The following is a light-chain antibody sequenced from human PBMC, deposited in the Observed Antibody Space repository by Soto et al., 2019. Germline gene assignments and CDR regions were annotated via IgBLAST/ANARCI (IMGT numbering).Light chain of an antibody. CDR1: QSVSSTS. CDR3: QQHVSSGT. V-gene: IGKV3-20*01. Sequence: EIVLTQSPGTLSLSPGERATLSCRASQSVSSTSLAWYQQKPGQAPRLLIYGASTRATGIPDRFSGSGSGTDFTLTISRLEPEDFAVYYCQQHVSSGTFGQGAKVDVK. CDR2: GAS. J-gene: IGKJ1*01.